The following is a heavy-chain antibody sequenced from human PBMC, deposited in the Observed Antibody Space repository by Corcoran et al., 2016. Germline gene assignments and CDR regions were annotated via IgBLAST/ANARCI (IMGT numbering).Heavy chain of an antibody. CDR3: ARIGYGSGPWHFDL. D-gene: IGHD3-10*01. CDR2: IDWDNDK. CDR1: GFSLSTNGMR. J-gene: IGHJ2*01. Sequence: QVTLKESGPALVKPTQTLTLTCTFSGFSLSTNGMRVSWIRQPPGKALEWLARIDWDNDKFSSTSLKTRLTISKDTSKNQVVLTMTNMDPEDTATYYCARIGYGSGPWHFDLWGRGTLVTVSS. V-gene: IGHV2-70*04.